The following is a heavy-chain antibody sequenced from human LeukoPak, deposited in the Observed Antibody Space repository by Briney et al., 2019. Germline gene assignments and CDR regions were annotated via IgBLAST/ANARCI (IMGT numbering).Heavy chain of an antibody. CDR3: ARRRDFIDY. CDR2: SSSSGSTI. J-gene: IGHJ4*02. V-gene: IGHV3-11*01. Sequence: GGSLRLSCAASGFTLSDYYMSWIRQAPGKGLEWVSYSSSSGSTIYYADSVTGRFAISRDKAKTSLYLQMNSLRAEDTAVYYCARRRDFIDYWGQGTLVTVSS. D-gene: IGHD3/OR15-3a*01. CDR1: GFTLSDYY.